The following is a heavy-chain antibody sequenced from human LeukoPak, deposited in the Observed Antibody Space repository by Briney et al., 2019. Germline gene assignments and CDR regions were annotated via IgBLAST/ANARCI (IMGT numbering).Heavy chain of an antibody. CDR2: ISGSGGST. Sequence: GGSLRLSCAASGFTFSNYAMSWVRQAPRKGLEWVSAISGSGGSTYYADSVKGRFTVSRDNSKNTLYLQMNSLRAEDTAVYYCAKEGSTSWNYYFDYWGQGTLVTVSS. J-gene: IGHJ4*02. CDR1: GFTFSNYA. V-gene: IGHV3-23*01. D-gene: IGHD2-2*01. CDR3: AKEGSTSWNYYFDY.